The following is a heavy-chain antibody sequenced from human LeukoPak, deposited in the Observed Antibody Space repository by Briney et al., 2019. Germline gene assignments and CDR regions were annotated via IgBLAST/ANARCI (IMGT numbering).Heavy chain of an antibody. CDR2: IKQDGSEK. CDR3: ARDLRHITITVVVITYAFDI. Sequence: GGSLRLSCAASGFTFSSYWMSWVRQAPGKGLEWVANIKQDGSEKCYVDSVKGRFTISRDNAKNSLYLQMNSLRAEDTAVYFCARDLRHITITVVVITYAFDIWGQGTMVTVSS. D-gene: IGHD3-22*01. V-gene: IGHV3-7*01. CDR1: GFTFSSYW. J-gene: IGHJ3*02.